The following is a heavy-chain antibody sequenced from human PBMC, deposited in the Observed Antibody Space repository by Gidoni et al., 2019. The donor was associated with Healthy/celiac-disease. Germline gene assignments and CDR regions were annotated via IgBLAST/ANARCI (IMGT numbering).Heavy chain of an antibody. CDR3: ASSRGPFGNDLDY. CDR2: IYYSGST. D-gene: IGHD3-10*01. CDR1: GGSISSYY. V-gene: IGHV4-59*01. J-gene: IGHJ4*02. Sequence: QVQLQESGPGLVKPSETLSLTCTVSGGSISSYYWSWIRQPPGKGLEWIGYIYYSGSTNYNPSLKSRVTISVDTSKNQFSLKLSSVTAADTAVYYCASSRGPFGNDLDYWGQGTLVTVSS.